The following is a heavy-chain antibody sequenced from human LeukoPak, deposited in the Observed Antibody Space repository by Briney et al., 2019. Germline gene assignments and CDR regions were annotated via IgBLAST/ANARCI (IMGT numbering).Heavy chain of an antibody. Sequence: SETLSLTCTVSGGSISSSSYYWGWVRQPPGKGLEWIGSIYYSGSTYYNPSLKSRVTISVDTSKNQFSLKLSSVTAADTAVYYCARAMIVVDYDAFDIWGQGTMVTVSS. D-gene: IGHD3-22*01. CDR2: IYYSGST. J-gene: IGHJ3*02. CDR3: ARAMIVVDYDAFDI. V-gene: IGHV4-39*07. CDR1: GGSISSSSYY.